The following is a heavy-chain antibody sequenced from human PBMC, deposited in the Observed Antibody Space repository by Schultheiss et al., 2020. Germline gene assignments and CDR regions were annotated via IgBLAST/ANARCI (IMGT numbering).Heavy chain of an antibody. Sequence: GESLKISCAASGFTFSSYAMSWVRQAPGKGLEWVSAISGSGGSTYYADSVKGRFTISRDNSKNTLYLQMNSLRAEDTAVYYCARDSRGVFDYWGQGTLVTGYS. J-gene: IGHJ4*02. V-gene: IGHV3-23*01. D-gene: IGHD2-2*01. CDR3: ARDSRGVFDY. CDR2: ISGSGGST. CDR1: GFTFSSYA.